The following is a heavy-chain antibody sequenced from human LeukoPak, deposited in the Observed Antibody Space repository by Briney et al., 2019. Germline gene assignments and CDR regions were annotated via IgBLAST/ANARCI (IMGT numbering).Heavy chain of an antibody. V-gene: IGHV4-4*07. CDR3: ARERLGFRVDV. CDR2: INTSGNT. J-gene: IGHJ6*04. D-gene: IGHD3-10*01. Sequence: SETLSLTCTVSGDSISNYYWTWIRQSAGKGLQWIGRINTSGNTNYNPYLKSRVTMSLDTSKNQFPLNLWSVTAADTAVYYCARERLGFRVDVWGKGTTVTVSS. CDR1: GDSISNYY.